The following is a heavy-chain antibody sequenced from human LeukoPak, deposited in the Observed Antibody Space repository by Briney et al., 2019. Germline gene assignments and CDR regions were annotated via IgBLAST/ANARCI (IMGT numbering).Heavy chain of an antibody. Sequence: SETLSLTCTVSGGSISSSSYYWGWIRQPPGKGLEWIGSIYYSGSTYYKSSLKSRVTISVDTSKNQFSLKLRSVTAADTAVYYCARGWYSSGSYYYMDVWGKGTTVTVSS. CDR3: ARGWYSSGSYYYMDV. CDR2: IYYSGST. D-gene: IGHD6-19*01. CDR1: GGSISSSSYY. J-gene: IGHJ6*03. V-gene: IGHV4-39*07.